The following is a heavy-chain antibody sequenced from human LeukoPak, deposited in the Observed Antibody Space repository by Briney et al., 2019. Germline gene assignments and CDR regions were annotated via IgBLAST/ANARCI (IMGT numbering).Heavy chain of an antibody. CDR1: GGSISSYY. V-gene: IGHV4-4*07. Sequence: SETLSLTCTVSGGSISSYYWSWIRQPAGKGLEWIGRIYTSGSTNYNPSLKSRVTISVDTSKNQFSLKLSSVTAADTAVYYCARERAYCSSTSCYIDLWGQGTLVTVSS. J-gene: IGHJ5*02. CDR3: ARERAYCSSTSCYIDL. CDR2: IYTSGST. D-gene: IGHD2-2*02.